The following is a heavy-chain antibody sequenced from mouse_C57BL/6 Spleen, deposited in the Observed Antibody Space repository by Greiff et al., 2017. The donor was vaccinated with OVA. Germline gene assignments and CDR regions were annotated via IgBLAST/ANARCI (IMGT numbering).Heavy chain of an antibody. CDR3: TRKVHSLPRYFDY. CDR2: IDPETGGT. CDR1: GYTFTDYE. Sequence: QVQLQQSGAELVRPGASVTLSCKASGYTFTDYEMHWVKQTPVHGLEWIGAIDPETGGTAYNQKFKGKAILTADKSSSTAYMELRSLTSEDSAVYYCTRKVHSLPRYFDYWGQGTTLTVSS. V-gene: IGHV1-15*01. D-gene: IGHD1-3*01. J-gene: IGHJ2*01.